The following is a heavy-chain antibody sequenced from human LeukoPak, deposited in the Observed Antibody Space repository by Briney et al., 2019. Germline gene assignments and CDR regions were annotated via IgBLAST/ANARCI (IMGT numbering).Heavy chain of an antibody. CDR2: IYPGDSDT. V-gene: IGHV5-51*01. Sequence: NAGESLKISCKGSGYSFISYWIGWVRQMPGKGLEWMGIIYPGDSDTRYSPSFQGQVTISVDKSISTAYLQWSSLKASDTAMYYCARRAAAGTNEDWFDPWGQGTLVTVSS. J-gene: IGHJ5*02. D-gene: IGHD6-13*01. CDR1: GYSFISYW. CDR3: ARRAAAGTNEDWFDP.